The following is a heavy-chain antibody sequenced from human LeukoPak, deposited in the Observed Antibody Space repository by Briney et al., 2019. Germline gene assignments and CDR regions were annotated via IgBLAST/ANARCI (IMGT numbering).Heavy chain of an antibody. CDR2: IKSKTDGGTT. V-gene: IGHV3-15*01. CDR3: TTLVGATGFDY. D-gene: IGHD1-26*01. J-gene: IGHJ4*02. CDR1: GFSFSNAW. Sequence: GGSLRLSCAASGFSFSNAWMSWVRQAPGKGLEWVGRIKSKTDGGTTDYAAPVKGRFTISRDDSKKTLYLQMNRLKTEDTAVYYCTTLVGATGFDYWGQGTLVTVSS.